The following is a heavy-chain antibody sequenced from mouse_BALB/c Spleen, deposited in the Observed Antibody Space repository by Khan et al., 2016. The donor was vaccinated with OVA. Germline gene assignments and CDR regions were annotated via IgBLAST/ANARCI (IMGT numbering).Heavy chain of an antibody. J-gene: IGHJ3*01. CDR3: ARDYGSSFWFAY. CDR1: GYTFTNYI. V-gene: IGHV1S136*01. D-gene: IGHD1-1*01. Sequence: EVKLLESGPELVKPGASVKMSCKASGYTFTNYIIHWVNQKPGQGLEWIGYINPYNDGPKYNEKFKGKATLTSDKSSTTAYMELSGLTSEDSAVYDCARDYGSSFWFAYWGQGTLVTVSA. CDR2: INPYNDGP.